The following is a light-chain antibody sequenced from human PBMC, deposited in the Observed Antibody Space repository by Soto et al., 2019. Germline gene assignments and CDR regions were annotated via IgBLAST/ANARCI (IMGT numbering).Light chain of an antibody. J-gene: IGLJ1*01. CDR3: TSYTSISTYV. CDR2: EVS. Sequence: QSALTQPASVSGSPGQSITISCTGTSSDVGGYNYVSWYQHHPGQAPKLIIFEVSNRPSGVSNRFSGSKSGNTASLTIFGLQAEYEADYFCTSYTSISTYVFGTGTKLTVL. CDR1: SSDVGGYNY. V-gene: IGLV2-14*01.